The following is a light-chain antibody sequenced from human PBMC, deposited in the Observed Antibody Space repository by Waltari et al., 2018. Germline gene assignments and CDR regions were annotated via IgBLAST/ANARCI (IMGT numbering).Light chain of an antibody. CDR2: DVR. J-gene: IGLJ3*02. CDR1: SSAIGGNSS. V-gene: IGLV2-14*03. CDR3: SSYTDSFTVV. Sequence: QSALSQPASVSGSPGQSITISCPGTSSAIGGNSSGSWYQQHPGKAPKLMIYDVRNRPSGVSYRFSGSKSANTASLTISGLQAEDEADYYCSSYTDSFTVVFGGGTRLTVL.